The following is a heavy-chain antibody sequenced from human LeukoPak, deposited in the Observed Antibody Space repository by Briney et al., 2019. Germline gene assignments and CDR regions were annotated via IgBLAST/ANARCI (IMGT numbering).Heavy chain of an antibody. CDR2: LHPDGSER. D-gene: IGHD5-12*01. V-gene: IGHV3-7*01. CDR3: ARGGYSFDY. Sequence: GGSLRLSCVVSGFTFTQYWMTWVRQAPGKGLEWVASLHPDGSERNYVGSVEGRFTVFGDNAKSSLFLQMHSLRVEDTAVYYCARGGYSFDYLGQGTLVTVPS. CDR1: GFTFTQYW. J-gene: IGHJ4*02.